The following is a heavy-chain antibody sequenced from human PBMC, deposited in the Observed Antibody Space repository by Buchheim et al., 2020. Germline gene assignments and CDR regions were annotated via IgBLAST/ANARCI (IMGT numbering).Heavy chain of an antibody. CDR1: GFTFSSYG. CDR2: IRYDGSNK. V-gene: IGHV3-30*02. Sequence: QVQLVESGGGVVQPGRSLRFSCAASGFTFSSYGMHWVRQAQGKGLEWAAFIRYDGSNKYYADSVKGRFTISRDNSKNTLYLQMNSLRAGNTAVYYCARYGSELGDYGKYFDYWGQGTL. J-gene: IGHJ4*02. CDR3: ARYGSELGDYGKYFDY. D-gene: IGHD4-17*01.